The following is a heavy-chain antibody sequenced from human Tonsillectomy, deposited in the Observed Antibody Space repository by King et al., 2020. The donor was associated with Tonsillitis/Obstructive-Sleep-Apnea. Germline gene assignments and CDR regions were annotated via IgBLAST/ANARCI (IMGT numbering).Heavy chain of an antibody. CDR3: GREIWGNDSSGYYYG. CDR2: INPSGGST. CDR1: GYTFTSYY. Sequence: VQLVESGAEVKKPGASVKVSCKASGYTFTSYYMHWVRQAPGQGLEWMGIINPSGGSTSYAQKFQGRVTMTRDTSTSTVYMELSSLRSEDTAVYYCGREIWGNDSSGYYYGWGQGTLVTVSS. V-gene: IGHV1-46*01. J-gene: IGHJ4*02. D-gene: IGHD3-22*01.